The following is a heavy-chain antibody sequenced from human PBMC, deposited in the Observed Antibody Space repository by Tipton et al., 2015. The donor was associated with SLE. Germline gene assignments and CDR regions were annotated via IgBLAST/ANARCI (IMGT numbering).Heavy chain of an antibody. J-gene: IGHJ5*02. Sequence: QLVQSGPEVKKPGESLKISCKGSGYSFYGYWIGWERQMPGKGLEWMGIIYPGDSQTRYSPSFEGQVTMSADLSISTAYIQWSSLKASDSACYYCARFSGPTFPQAWFDPWGQGTLVTVSP. CDR1: GYSFYGYW. D-gene: IGHD3-10*01. V-gene: IGHV5-51*03. CDR2: IYPGDSQT. CDR3: ARFSGPTFPQAWFDP.